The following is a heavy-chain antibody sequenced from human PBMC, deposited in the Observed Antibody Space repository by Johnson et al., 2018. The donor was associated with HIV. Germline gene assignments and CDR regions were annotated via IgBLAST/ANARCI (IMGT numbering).Heavy chain of an antibody. CDR1: GFTFDDYG. D-gene: IGHD6-13*01. V-gene: IGHV3-20*04. Sequence: VQLVESGGGVVRPGGSLRLSCAASGFTFDDYGMSWVRQGPGKGLEWVSDINWNGGSTGYADSVQGRFSISRDNAKNSLFLQMNNLRAEDTALYYCARSENGYSSSWYVTFEIWGRGTMVTVSS. J-gene: IGHJ3*02. CDR3: ARSENGYSSSWYVTFEI. CDR2: INWNGGST.